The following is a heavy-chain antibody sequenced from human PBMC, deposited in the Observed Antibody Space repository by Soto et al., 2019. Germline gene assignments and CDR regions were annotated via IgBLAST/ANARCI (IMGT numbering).Heavy chain of an antibody. Sequence: SETLSLTCAVYGGSFIGYYWSWIRQPPGKGLEWIGEINHSGSTNYNPSLKSRVTISVDTSKNQFSLKLSSVTAADTAVYYCARWAAAGTDYYYGMDVWGQGTTVTVSS. CDR2: INHSGST. CDR3: ARWAAAGTDYYYGMDV. D-gene: IGHD6-13*01. CDR1: GGSFIGYY. J-gene: IGHJ6*02. V-gene: IGHV4-34*01.